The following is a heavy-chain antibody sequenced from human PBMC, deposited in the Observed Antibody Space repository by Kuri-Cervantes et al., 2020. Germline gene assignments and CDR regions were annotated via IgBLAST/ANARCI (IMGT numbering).Heavy chain of an antibody. CDR2: ISSSGSTI. CDR3: ARDTGYCSSTSCSNWFDP. D-gene: IGHD2-2*01. V-gene: IGHV3-11*01. Sequence: GESLKISCAASGFTFSDYYMSWIRQAPGKGLEWVSYISSSGSTIYYADSVKGRFTISRDNAKNSLYLQMSSLRAEDTAVYYCARDTGYCSSTSCSNWFDPWGQGTLVTVSS. CDR1: GFTFSDYY. J-gene: IGHJ5*02.